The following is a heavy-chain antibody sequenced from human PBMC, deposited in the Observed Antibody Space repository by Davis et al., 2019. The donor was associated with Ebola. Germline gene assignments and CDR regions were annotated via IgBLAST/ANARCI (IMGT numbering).Heavy chain of an antibody. Sequence: PGGSLRLFCVASGFTFSNYAMSWVRQAPGKGLEWVSTITGSGGSTYYADSVKGRFTISRDNSKNTLFLQMSTLRVEDTAVYYCANQWELVAYFDYWGQGTLVTVSS. J-gene: IGHJ4*02. CDR3: ANQWELVAYFDY. D-gene: IGHD1-26*01. CDR2: ITGSGGST. CDR1: GFTFSNYA. V-gene: IGHV3-23*01.